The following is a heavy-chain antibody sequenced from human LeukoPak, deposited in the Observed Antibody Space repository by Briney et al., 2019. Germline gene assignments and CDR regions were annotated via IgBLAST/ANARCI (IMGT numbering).Heavy chain of an antibody. J-gene: IGHJ4*02. CDR2: ISSSGSTI. CDR1: GFTFSDYY. CDR3: ARDIAAAGTNYYFDY. Sequence: PGGSLRLSCAASGFTFSDYYMSWIRQAPGKGLEWVSYISSSGSTIYYADSVKGRFTISRDNAKNSLYLQMNSLRAEDTAVYYCARDIAAAGTNYYFDYWGQGTLVIVSS. V-gene: IGHV3-11*01. D-gene: IGHD6-13*01.